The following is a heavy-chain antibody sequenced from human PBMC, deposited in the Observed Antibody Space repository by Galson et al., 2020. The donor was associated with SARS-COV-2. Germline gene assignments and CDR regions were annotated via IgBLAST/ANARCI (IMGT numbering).Heavy chain of an antibody. D-gene: IGHD3-3*01. Sequence: SETLSLTCAVSGGSLNSNGYSWSWIRQPPGKGLEWLGYIYPRGSTYYNPSLESRVTISVDRSKNQFFLSLSSVTAADTAVYYCARLDHSWYYYSLYVWGQGTTVTVSS. CDR2: IYPRGST. V-gene: IGHV4-30-2*01. J-gene: IGHJ6*02. CDR1: GGSLNSNGYS. CDR3: ARLDHSWYYYSLYV.